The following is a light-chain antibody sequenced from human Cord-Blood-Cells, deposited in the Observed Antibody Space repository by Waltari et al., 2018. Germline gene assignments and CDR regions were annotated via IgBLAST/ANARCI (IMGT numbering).Light chain of an antibody. CDR1: RANIGAGYD. J-gene: IGLJ1*01. CDR2: GNS. CDR3: QSYDSSLSGYV. Sequence: QSVLTQPPSVSGAPGQRVTISCHGSRANIGAGYDVHWYQQFPGTAPKLLIYGNSNRPAGVPDRFSGSKSGTSASLAITGLQAEDEADYYCQSYDSSLSGYVFGTGTKVTVL. V-gene: IGLV1-40*01.